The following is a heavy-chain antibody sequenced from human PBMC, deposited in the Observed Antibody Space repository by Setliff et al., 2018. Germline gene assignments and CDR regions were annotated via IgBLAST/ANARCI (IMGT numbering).Heavy chain of an antibody. CDR2: LHTSGSI. V-gene: IGHV4-61*02. D-gene: IGHD1-26*01. CDR3: ARDNTMVGATDY. Sequence: SETLSLTCTVSGGSISSGTYYWSWIRQPAGKGLEWFGRLHTSGSIDYNPSLKSRVTISVDTSKNQFSLRLRSVTAADTAVYFCARDNTMVGATDYWGLGTLVTVSS. CDR1: GGSISSGTYY. J-gene: IGHJ4*02.